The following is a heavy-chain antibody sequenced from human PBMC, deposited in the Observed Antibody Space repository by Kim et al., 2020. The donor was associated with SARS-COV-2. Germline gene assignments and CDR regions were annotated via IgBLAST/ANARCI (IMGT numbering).Heavy chain of an antibody. CDR2: VYYTGST. D-gene: IGHD2-2*01. CDR1: AGSISSSDYY. CDR3: ARRIRIPAYVDY. J-gene: IGHJ4*02. V-gene: IGHV4-39*01. Sequence: SETLSLTCTVSAGSISSSDYYWDWIRQPPGKGLEWIGTVYYTGSTSYNPSLKSRVAVSVDTSKNQFSLNLRSVTAADTAVYYCARRIRIPAYVDYWGRGTLVTVSS.